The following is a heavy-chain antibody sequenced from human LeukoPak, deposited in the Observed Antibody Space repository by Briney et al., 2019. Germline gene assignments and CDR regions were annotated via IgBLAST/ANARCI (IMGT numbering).Heavy chain of an antibody. CDR2: ISGSGGTT. CDR3: ARLPGRFDRGTWHEYC. Sequence: PGGSLRLSCAASGFTVSSNEMSWVRQAPGKGLEWVSAISGSGGTTFYADSLKGRFTISRDNSQNTLYLQMNSLRAEDTAVYYCARLPGRFDRGTWHEYCWGHGTLVTVSS. V-gene: IGHV3-23*01. D-gene: IGHD3-3*01. J-gene: IGHJ4*01. CDR1: GFTVSSNE.